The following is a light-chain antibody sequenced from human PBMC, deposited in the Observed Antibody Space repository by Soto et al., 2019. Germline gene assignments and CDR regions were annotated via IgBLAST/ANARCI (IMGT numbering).Light chain of an antibody. Sequence: QTVVTQEPSLTVSQGGTVTLTCASSTGAVTSGYFPSWFQQKPGQAPRALIFNTKNKHTWTPARFTGSLLGGKAALTLSGALPEDEADYFCLFYLGGGQLRVFGGGTKLTVL. CDR2: NTK. J-gene: IGLJ3*02. V-gene: IGLV7-43*01. CDR1: TGAVTSGYF. CDR3: LFYLGGGQLRV.